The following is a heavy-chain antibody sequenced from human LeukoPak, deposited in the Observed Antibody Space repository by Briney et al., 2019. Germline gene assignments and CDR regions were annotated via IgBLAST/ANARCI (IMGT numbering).Heavy chain of an antibody. D-gene: IGHD6-13*01. CDR1: GYTLTSYY. CDR3: ARPGMAAAPYWYFDL. V-gene: IGHV1-46*01. J-gene: IGHJ2*01. CDR2: INPSGGST. Sequence: ASVKVSCKASGYTLTSYYMHWVRQAPGQGLEWMGIINPSGGSTSYAQKFQGRVTMTRDTSTSTVYMELSSLRSEDTAVYYCARPGMAAAPYWYFDLWGRGTLVTVSS.